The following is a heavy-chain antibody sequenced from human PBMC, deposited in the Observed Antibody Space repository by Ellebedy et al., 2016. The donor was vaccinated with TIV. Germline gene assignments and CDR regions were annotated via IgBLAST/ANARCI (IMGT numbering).Heavy chain of an antibody. Sequence: GGSLRLSXTVSGITFGDYAMSWFRQAPGKGLEWVSSSSRSSSHIYYADSVKGRFTISRDNAKNSLYLQMNSLRAEDTAVYYCARILYGSFDYWGQGTLVTVSS. D-gene: IGHD2/OR15-2a*01. J-gene: IGHJ4*02. CDR3: ARILYGSFDY. CDR2: SSRSSSHI. V-gene: IGHV3-21*01. CDR1: GITFGDYA.